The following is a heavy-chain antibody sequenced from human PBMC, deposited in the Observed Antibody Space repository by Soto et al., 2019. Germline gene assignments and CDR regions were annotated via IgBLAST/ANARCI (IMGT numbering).Heavy chain of an antibody. CDR3: AKDQPTSDVSYSSGWPPRDFDY. Sequence: GGSLRLSCAASGFTFSSYAMSWVRQAPGKGLEWVSAISGSGGSTYYADSVKGRFTISRDNSKNTLYLQMNSLRAEDTAVYYCAKDQPTSDVSYSSGWPPRDFDYWGQGTLVTVSS. V-gene: IGHV3-23*01. J-gene: IGHJ4*02. CDR1: GFTFSSYA. D-gene: IGHD6-19*01. CDR2: ISGSGGST.